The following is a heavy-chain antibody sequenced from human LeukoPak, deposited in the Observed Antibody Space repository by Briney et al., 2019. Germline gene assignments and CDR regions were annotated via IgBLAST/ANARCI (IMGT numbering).Heavy chain of an antibody. CDR1: GYTFTSNY. V-gene: IGHV1-46*03. J-gene: IGHJ4*02. D-gene: IGHD6-13*01. Sequence: ASVKVSCKASGYTFTSNYIHWVRQAPGQGLEWMGMIYPRDGSTSYAQKFQGRVTVTRDTSTSTVHMELSGLRSEDTAVYYCAGNRAAAPPNFWGQGTLVTVSS. CDR3: AGNRAAAPPNF. CDR2: IYPRDGST.